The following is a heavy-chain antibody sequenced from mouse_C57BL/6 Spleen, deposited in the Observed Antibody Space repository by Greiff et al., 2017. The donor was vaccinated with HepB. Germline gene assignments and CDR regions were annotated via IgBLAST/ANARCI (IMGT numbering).Heavy chain of an antibody. V-gene: IGHV1-50*01. CDR2: IDPSDSYT. D-gene: IGHD1-1*01. J-gene: IGHJ3*01. CDR1: GYTFTSYW. Sequence: VQLQQPGAELVKPGASVKLSCKASGYTFTSYWMQWVKQRPGQGLEWIGEIDPSDSYTNYNQKFKGKATLTVDTSSSTAYMQLSSLTSEDSAVYYCARRPNYYGSSPFAYWGQGTLVTVSA. CDR3: ARRPNYYGSSPFAY.